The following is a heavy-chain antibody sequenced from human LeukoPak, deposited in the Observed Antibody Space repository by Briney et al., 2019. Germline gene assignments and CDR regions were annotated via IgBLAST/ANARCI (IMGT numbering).Heavy chain of an antibody. CDR1: GFTFDDYG. CDR3: ARAGSTSFYYYYYYMDV. CDR2: INWNGGST. D-gene: IGHD2-2*01. Sequence: SGGSLRLSCAASGFTFDDYGMSWVRQAPGKGLEWVSGINWNGGSTGYADSVKGRFTISRDNAKNSLYLQMNSLRAEDTALYYCARAGSTSFYYYYYYMDVWGKGTTVTVSS. V-gene: IGHV3-20*04. J-gene: IGHJ6*03.